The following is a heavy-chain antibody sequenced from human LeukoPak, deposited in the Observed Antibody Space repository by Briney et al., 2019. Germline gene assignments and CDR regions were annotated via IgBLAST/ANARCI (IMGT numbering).Heavy chain of an antibody. CDR1: GYTFTSYG. V-gene: IGHV1-18*01. CDR3: ARYLCVAVAAHHDAFDI. D-gene: IGHD6-19*01. Sequence: ASLKVACKASGYTFTSYGISWVRQAPGQGLEWMGSITANNGPANDPQKVQGRRTMTTDTSTSTDYMELRNLRSNDTAVYYCARYLCVAVAAHHDAFDIWGQGTRVTVSS. J-gene: IGHJ3*02. CDR2: ITANNGPA.